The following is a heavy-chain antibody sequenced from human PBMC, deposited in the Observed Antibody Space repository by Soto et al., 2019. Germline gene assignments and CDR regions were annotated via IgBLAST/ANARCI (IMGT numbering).Heavy chain of an antibody. Sequence: SEILSLTCTVSGCSISSGGYYWSWIRQHPGKGLEWIGYIYYSGSTYYNPSLKSRVTISVDTSKNQFSLKLSSVTAADTAVYYCAREFKVLGWFDPWGQGTLVTVSS. CDR3: AREFKVLGWFDP. J-gene: IGHJ5*02. CDR1: GCSISSGGYY. CDR2: IYYSGST. D-gene: IGHD6-13*01. V-gene: IGHV4-31*03.